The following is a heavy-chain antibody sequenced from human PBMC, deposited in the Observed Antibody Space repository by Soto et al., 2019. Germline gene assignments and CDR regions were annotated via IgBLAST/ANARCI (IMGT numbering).Heavy chain of an antibody. CDR1: GGSISSSSYY. CDR2: IYYSGST. CDR3: ARRTLGMNRVWFDP. J-gene: IGHJ5*02. V-gene: IGHV4-39*01. D-gene: IGHD3-10*01. Sequence: QLLESGPGLVKPSETLSLTCTVSGGSISSSSYYWGWIRQPPGKGLEWIGSIYYSGSTYYNPSLKSRVTISVDTSKNQFSLKLSSVTAADTAVYYCARRTLGMNRVWFDPWGQGTLVTVSS.